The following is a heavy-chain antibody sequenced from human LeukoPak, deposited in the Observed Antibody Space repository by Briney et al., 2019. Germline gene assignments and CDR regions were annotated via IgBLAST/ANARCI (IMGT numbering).Heavy chain of an antibody. CDR3: AKDWSSGWPKYYFDY. Sequence: GGSLRLSCTASGFRFGDYSMSWFRRAPGKGLEWVSAISGSGGSTYYADSVKGRFTISRDNSKNTLYLQMNSLRAEDTAVYYCAKDWSSGWPKYYFDYWGQGTLVTVSS. D-gene: IGHD6-19*01. CDR2: ISGSGGST. V-gene: IGHV3-23*01. J-gene: IGHJ4*02. CDR1: GFRFGDYS.